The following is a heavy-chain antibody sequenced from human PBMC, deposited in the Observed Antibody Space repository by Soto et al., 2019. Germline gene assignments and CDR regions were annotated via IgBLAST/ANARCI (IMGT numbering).Heavy chain of an antibody. CDR2: IDYSGTT. V-gene: IGHV4-61*01. Sequence: PSETLSLTCTVSGDSVSRGFNYWSWIRQPPGKGREWIGCIDYSGTTNYNPSLKSRVSISLYTSNNQFSLKLSSLTAADTAVYYCARGVGQWLVNYFDPWGQGTLVTVSS. J-gene: IGHJ5*02. CDR1: GDSVSRGFNY. CDR3: ARGVGQWLVNYFDP. D-gene: IGHD6-19*01.